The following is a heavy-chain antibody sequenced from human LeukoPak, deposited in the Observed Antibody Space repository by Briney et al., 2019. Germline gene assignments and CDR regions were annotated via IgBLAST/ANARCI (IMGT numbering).Heavy chain of an antibody. J-gene: IGHJ4*02. V-gene: IGHV3-7*01. CDR1: GFTFSSYW. Sequence: GGSLRLSCAASGFTFSSYWMSWVRQAPGKGLEWVANIKQDGSEKYYVDSVKGRFTISRDNAKNSLYLQMNSLRAEDTAVYYCARDPSYSGSACDYWGQGTLVTVSS. CDR3: ARDPSYSGSACDY. CDR2: IKQDGSEK. D-gene: IGHD1-26*01.